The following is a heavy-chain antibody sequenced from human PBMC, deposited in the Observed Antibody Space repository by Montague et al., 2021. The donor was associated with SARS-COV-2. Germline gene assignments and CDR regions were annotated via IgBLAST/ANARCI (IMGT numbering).Heavy chain of an antibody. J-gene: IGHJ6*02. CDR1: GGSISSSNYY. CDR3: ARDDIVLQGVTKGMDV. CDR2: MYYSGST. V-gene: IGHV4-39*07. Sequence: SETLSLTCTVSGGSISSSNYYWGWIRQPPGKGLEWIGNMYYSGSTYYNPSLKSRVTISIDTSKNQFSLKLSSVTAADTAVYYCARDDIVLQGVTKGMDVWGQGTTVIVSS. D-gene: IGHD3-10*01.